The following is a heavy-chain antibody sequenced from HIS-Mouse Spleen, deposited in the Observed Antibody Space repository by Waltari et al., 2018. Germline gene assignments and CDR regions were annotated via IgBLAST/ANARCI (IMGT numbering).Heavy chain of an antibody. Sequence: EYMGIIYPGDSDTRYSPSFQGQVTISADKSISTAYLQWSSLKASDTAMYYCARHPPYYYGSGSYDAFDIWGQGTMVTVSS. CDR3: ARHPPYYYGSGSYDAFDI. J-gene: IGHJ3*02. CDR2: IYPGDSDT. D-gene: IGHD3-10*01. V-gene: IGHV5-51*01.